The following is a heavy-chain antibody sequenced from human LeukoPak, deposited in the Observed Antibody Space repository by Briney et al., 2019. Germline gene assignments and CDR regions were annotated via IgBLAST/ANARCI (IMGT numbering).Heavy chain of an antibody. Sequence: PSETLSLTCTVSGGSISSYYWSWVRQPPGKGLEWVAYIYYSGSTKYNPSLKSRVTMSVDTSKNQFSMKLSSVTAADTAVYYCARHARERIAVAGDYYYYHMDVWGRGTTVTVSS. CDR2: IYYSGST. J-gene: IGHJ6*03. D-gene: IGHD6-19*01. CDR1: GGSISSYY. V-gene: IGHV4-59*08. CDR3: ARHARERIAVAGDYYYYHMDV.